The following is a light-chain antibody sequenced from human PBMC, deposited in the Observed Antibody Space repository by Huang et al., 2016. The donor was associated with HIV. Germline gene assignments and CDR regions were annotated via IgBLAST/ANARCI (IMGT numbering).Light chain of an antibody. J-gene: IGKJ1*01. V-gene: IGKV1-NL1*01. CDR3: QQYHSLPWT. Sequence: DIQMNQSPSSLSASVGDRVTITCRASQGIGNSLAWYQQKPEKAPRLLLYATSTLESGVPSRFSGSGSGTHYTLTINTLQPEDIASYYCQQYHSLPWTFGQGTKVEIK. CDR2: ATS. CDR1: QGIGNS.